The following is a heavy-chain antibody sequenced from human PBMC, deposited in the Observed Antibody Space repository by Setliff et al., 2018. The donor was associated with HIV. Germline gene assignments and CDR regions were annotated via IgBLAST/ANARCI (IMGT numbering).Heavy chain of an antibody. J-gene: IGHJ6*02. V-gene: IGHV3-NL1*01. CDR1: GFIFSSYG. CDR2: ISAGGGNT. Sequence: GGSLRLPCAASGFIFSSYGMHWVRQAPGKGLEWVSGISAGGGNTYYGDSVKGRLTISRDNSKNTLYLQMNSLRVEDTAVYYCAKDVCSGAYCYAYYYYGMDVWGQGTMVTVSS. CDR3: AKDVCSGAYCYAYYYYGMDV. D-gene: IGHD2-15*01.